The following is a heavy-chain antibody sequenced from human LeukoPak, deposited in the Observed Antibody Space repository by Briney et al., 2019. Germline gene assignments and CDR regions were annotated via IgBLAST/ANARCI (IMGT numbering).Heavy chain of an antibody. CDR3: ARDFTVTTSYYYYMDV. Sequence: GASVKVSCKASGYTFTGYYMHWVRQAPGQGLEWMGWINPNSGGTNYAQKFQGRVTMTRDTSISTAYMELSRLRSDDTAVYYCARDFTVTTSYYYYMDVWGKGTTVTISS. D-gene: IGHD4-17*01. J-gene: IGHJ6*03. CDR2: INPNSGGT. CDR1: GYTFTGYY. V-gene: IGHV1-2*02.